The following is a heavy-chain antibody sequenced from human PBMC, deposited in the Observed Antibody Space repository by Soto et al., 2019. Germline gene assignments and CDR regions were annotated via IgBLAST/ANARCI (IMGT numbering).Heavy chain of an antibody. Sequence: SGPTLVNPTQTLTLNCTFSGFSHSTRGVGVGGIRQPPGKALEWLALIYWDDGKRYSPSLKSRLTITKDTSKNQVVLTMTNMDPVDTATYYCAHASHPYYYYGMDVWGQGTTVTVSS. CDR1: GFSHSTRGVG. CDR2: IYWDDGK. CDR3: AHASHPYYYYGMDV. J-gene: IGHJ6*02. V-gene: IGHV2-5*02.